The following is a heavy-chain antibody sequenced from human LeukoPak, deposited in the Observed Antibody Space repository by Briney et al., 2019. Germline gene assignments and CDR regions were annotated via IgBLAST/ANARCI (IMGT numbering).Heavy chain of an antibody. Sequence: GAAVKVSCKASGYTLPGYYMHWVRQPPGQGLEWMGWMNPNSGGTKYAQKFQGRVTMTRDTSISTAYMELSRLRSDDTAMYYCARDKLGLGELSLYDQWGQGTLVTVFS. V-gene: IGHV1-2*02. J-gene: IGHJ5*02. CDR3: ARDKLGLGELSLYDQ. CDR1: GYTLPGYY. D-gene: IGHD3-16*02. CDR2: MNPNSGGT.